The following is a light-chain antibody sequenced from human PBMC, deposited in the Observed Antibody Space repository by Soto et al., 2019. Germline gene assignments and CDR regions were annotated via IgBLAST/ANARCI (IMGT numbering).Light chain of an antibody. CDR1: QSVSSN. CDR3: QQYSNWPPWT. V-gene: IGKV3-15*01. CDR2: GAS. J-gene: IGKJ1*01. Sequence: EIVMTQSPATLSVSPGERATLSCRASQSVSSNLAWYQQKPGQAPRLLIYGASTRATGIPARFSGSGSGTVFTLTIISLQSEDFAVYYCQQYSNWPPWTFGQGTKVEIK.